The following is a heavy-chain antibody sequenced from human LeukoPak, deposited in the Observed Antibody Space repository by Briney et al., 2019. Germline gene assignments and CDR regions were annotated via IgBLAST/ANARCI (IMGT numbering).Heavy chain of an antibody. CDR2: IYYSGRT. CDR3: ATAYDTGGYYRY. V-gene: IGHV4-59*01. D-gene: IGHD3-22*01. CDR1: GGSISSYL. J-gene: IGHJ4*02. Sequence: SETLSLTCTVSGGSISSYLWSWIRQPPGKGLEWIAYIYYSGRTNYNPSLKSRVAISVDTSKNQFSLKLSSVTAADTAVYYCATAYDTGGYYRYWGQGTLVTVSS.